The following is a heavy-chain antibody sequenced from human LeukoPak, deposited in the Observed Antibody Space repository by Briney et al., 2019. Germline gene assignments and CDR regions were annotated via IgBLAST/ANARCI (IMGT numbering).Heavy chain of an antibody. CDR1: GGTFSSYA. CDR2: IIPILGIA. J-gene: IGHJ4*02. V-gene: IGHV1-69*04. Sequence: SVKVSCKAPGGTFSSYAISWVRQAPGQGLEWMGRIIPILGIANYAQKFQGRVTITADKSTSTAYMELSSLRSEDTAVYYCARDCSSTSCFRSYVDYWGQGTLVTVSS. D-gene: IGHD2-2*01. CDR3: ARDCSSTSCFRSYVDY.